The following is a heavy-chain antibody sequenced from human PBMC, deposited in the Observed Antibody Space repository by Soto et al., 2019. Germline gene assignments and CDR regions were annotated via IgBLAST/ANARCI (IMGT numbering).Heavy chain of an antibody. CDR1: GGYITSANW. Sequence: SETLSLTCAVSGGYITSANWWSWVRQPPGKGLEWIGKIHDSGSTNNNPSLKSRVTISVDKSKNQVSLRLTSATAADTAVYYCAKEGYYYMDVWGQGTTVTVS. J-gene: IGHJ6*02. CDR2: IHDSGST. CDR3: AKEGYYYMDV. V-gene: IGHV4-4*02.